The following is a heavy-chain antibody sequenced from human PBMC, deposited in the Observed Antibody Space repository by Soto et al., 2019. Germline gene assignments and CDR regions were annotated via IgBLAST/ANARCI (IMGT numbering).Heavy chain of an antibody. D-gene: IGHD6-13*01. J-gene: IGHJ5*02. CDR3: AKDHLRIAAAFWFDP. CDR2: ISWDGGST. CDR1: GFTFDDYT. Sequence: GGSLRLSCAASGFTFDDYTMHWVRQAPGKGLEWVSLISWDGGSTYYADSVKGRFTISRDNSKNSLYLQMNSLRTEDTALYYCAKDHLRIAAAFWFDPWGQGTLVTVSS. V-gene: IGHV3-43*01.